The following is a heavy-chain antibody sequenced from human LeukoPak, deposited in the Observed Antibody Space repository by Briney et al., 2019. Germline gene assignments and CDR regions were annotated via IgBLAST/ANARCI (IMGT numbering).Heavy chain of an antibody. CDR3: VTNYDILTAYHDY. D-gene: IGHD3-9*01. CDR2: INHSGCT. J-gene: IGHJ4*02. CDR1: GGSFTGYH. Sequence: SETLSLTCAVYGGSFTGYHWTWVRQPPGKGREWIGEINHSGCTDYNPSLKSRVNISEDTCRRQFSLRLTSVTAADTAVYFCVTNYDILTAYHDYWGQGTLVTVSS. V-gene: IGHV4-34*01.